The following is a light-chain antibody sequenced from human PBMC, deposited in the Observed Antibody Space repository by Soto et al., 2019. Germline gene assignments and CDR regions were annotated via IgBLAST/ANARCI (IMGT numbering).Light chain of an antibody. CDR2: KAS. Sequence: DIQMTQSPPTLSASVGDRVTITCRASQSIRSWLAWYQQKPGKAPKVLIYKASSLESGVPSRFSGSGSVTEFTLTISSLQPDDFATYYCQQYNTYPWTFGQGTQVEIK. J-gene: IGKJ1*01. V-gene: IGKV1-5*03. CDR3: QQYNTYPWT. CDR1: QSIRSW.